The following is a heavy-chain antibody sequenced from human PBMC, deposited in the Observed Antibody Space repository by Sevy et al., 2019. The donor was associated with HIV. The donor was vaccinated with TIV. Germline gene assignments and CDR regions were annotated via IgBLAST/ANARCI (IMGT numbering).Heavy chain of an antibody. Sequence: GGSLRLSCVASGFSVRDNYMSWVRQAPGKGLEWVSLIYSGGSTYYADSVKGRFLISRVSSKNTLFLHMNSLRAGDTAVYYCARGGEAKDFDYWGRRTLVTVSS. CDR3: ARGGEAKDFDY. D-gene: IGHD3-16*01. J-gene: IGHJ4*02. CDR2: IYSGGST. CDR1: GFSVRDNY. V-gene: IGHV3-53*01.